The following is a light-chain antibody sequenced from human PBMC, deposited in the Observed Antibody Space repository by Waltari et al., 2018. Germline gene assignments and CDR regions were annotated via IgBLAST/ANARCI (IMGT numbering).Light chain of an antibody. CDR2: ETS. CDR1: KTIDY. CDR3: QPNYDTPRT. Sequence: QMTQSLSSLSASVGDRVTITCRASKTIDYLSWYQHKPGEAPKLLIYETSTLQSGVPTRFSGSKFGTTFILTISSLQPEDFATYFCQPNYDTPRTFGQGTKVDIK. J-gene: IGKJ2*02. V-gene: IGKV1-39*01.